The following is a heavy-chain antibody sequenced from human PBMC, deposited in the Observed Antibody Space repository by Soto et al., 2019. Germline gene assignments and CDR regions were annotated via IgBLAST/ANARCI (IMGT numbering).Heavy chain of an antibody. V-gene: IGHV4-59*01. CDR1: GVSIRSYF. CDR3: AGSRHRGEVFDY. D-gene: IGHD3-10*01. CDR2: TYYTADT. Sequence: ASETLFLTCTVSGVSIRSYFWSWIRQPPGKGLEWIGYTYYTADTKYSPSLESRATISADPSKKQISLSLSRVNAADTALYFCAGSRHRGEVFDYWGQGALVTVSS. J-gene: IGHJ4*02.